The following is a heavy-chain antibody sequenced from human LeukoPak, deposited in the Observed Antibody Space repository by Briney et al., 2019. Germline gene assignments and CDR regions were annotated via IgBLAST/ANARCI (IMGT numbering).Heavy chain of an antibody. CDR2: ISCISGSI. CDR1: GFIFNNYA. V-gene: IGHV3-9*01. J-gene: IGHJ4*02. CDR3: AKDNRRHYTSGPNPDSLH. D-gene: IGHD6-19*01. Sequence: GGSLRLSCAVSGFIFNNYAMHWVRHPPGKGLEWVAGISCISGSIDYADSVKGRFTISRDNAKNSLYLQMNSLRVEDTAFYYCAKDNRRHYTSGPNPDSLHWGQGALVTVSS.